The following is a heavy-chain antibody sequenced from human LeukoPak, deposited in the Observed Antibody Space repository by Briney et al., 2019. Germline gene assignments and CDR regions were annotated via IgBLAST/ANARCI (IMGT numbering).Heavy chain of an antibody. CDR1: GYTFTNFG. CDR2: ISAYNDNT. D-gene: IGHD3-16*02. J-gene: IGHJ4*02. CDR3: ARGSFYLPSDFDY. V-gene: IGHV1-18*01. Sequence: GASVKVFCKASGYTFTNFGINWVRQAPGQGLEWMGWISAYNDNTNYTHKFQGRVTMTTDTSTNTAYMELRSLRSDDTAVYYCARGSFYLPSDFDYWGQGTLVTVSS.